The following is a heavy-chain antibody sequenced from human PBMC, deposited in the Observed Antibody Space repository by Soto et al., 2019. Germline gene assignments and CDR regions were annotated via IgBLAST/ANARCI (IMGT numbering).Heavy chain of an antibody. J-gene: IGHJ4*02. CDR1: GFTFSSYG. D-gene: IGHD2-2*01. Sequence: GGSLRLSCAASGFTFSSYGMHWVRQAPGKGLEWVAVISYDGSNKYYADSVKGRFTISRDNSKNTLYLQMNSLRAEDTAVYYCVRDGCSSTGCHRLRLMLPGFDNWGQGNLVTVSS. CDR3: VRDGCSSTGCHRLRLMLPGFDN. V-gene: IGHV3-30*03. CDR2: ISYDGSNK.